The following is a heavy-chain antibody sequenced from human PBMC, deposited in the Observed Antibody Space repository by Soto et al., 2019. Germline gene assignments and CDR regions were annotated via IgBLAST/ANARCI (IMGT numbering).Heavy chain of an antibody. J-gene: IGHJ4*02. V-gene: IGHV4-31*02. D-gene: IGHD3-22*01. Sequence: SLKRSDTWPVCNGCFSRYYWTWIHQHPGKGLECIGYIYYSVSTYYNPSLKSRVTISVDTAKNQFSMKLSSVTAADTAVYYCARETYDSSGYYSDYWVLGTLVTVS. CDR2: IYYSVST. CDR1: NGCFSRYY. CDR3: ARETYDSSGYYSDY.